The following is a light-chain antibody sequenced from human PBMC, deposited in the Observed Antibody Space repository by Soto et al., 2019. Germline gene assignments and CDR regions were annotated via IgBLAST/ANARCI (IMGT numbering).Light chain of an antibody. Sequence: QSVLTQPPSASGTPGQTVTISCSGSSSNIGTSSVHWYQQHPGKAPKLMIYDVSNRPSGVSNRFSGSKSGNTASLTISGLQAEDEADYYCSSYTSSSTGVFGTGTKVTVL. CDR2: DVS. J-gene: IGLJ1*01. CDR3: SSYTSSSTGV. CDR1: SSNIGTSS. V-gene: IGLV2-14*01.